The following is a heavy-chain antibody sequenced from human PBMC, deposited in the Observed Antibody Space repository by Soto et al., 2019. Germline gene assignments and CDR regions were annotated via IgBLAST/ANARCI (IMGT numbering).Heavy chain of an antibody. CDR2: MSFDESNK. Sequence: QVQLVESGGGVVQPGRSLRLSCAASGFTLSTYDIHWVRQAPGKGLEWVTLMSFDESNKYYADSVKGRFTISRDNSKNTLYLQMNSLRAEDTALYYCARGRLPNEYWGQGTLVTVSS. D-gene: IGHD4-17*01. J-gene: IGHJ4*02. CDR3: ARGRLPNEY. V-gene: IGHV3-30*03. CDR1: GFTLSTYD.